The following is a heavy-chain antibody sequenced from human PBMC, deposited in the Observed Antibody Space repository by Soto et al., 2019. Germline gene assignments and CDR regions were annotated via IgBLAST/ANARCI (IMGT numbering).Heavy chain of an antibody. CDR3: ASRGGYCSGGSCYSIDYYYYYGMDV. V-gene: IGHV1-69*12. J-gene: IGHJ6*02. Sequence: QVQLVQSGAEVKKPGSSVKVSCKASGGTFSSYAISWVRQAPGQGLEWMGGIIPIFGTANYAQKFQGRVTITADESTSTADMELSSLRSEDTAVYYCASRGGYCSGGSCYSIDYYYYYGMDVWGQGTTVTVSS. D-gene: IGHD2-15*01. CDR1: GGTFSSYA. CDR2: IIPIFGTA.